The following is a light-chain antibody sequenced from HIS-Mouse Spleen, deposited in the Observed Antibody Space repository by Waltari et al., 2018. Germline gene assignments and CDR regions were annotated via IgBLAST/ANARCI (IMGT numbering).Light chain of an antibody. CDR1: SSDVGGYNY. CDR2: DVS. CDR3: CSYAGSYTGV. Sequence: QSALTQPRSVSGSPGQSVTISCTGTSSDVGGYNYVSWYQQHPGNAPKLMIYDVSKRPSGVPDRSAGSKAGHTASLTISGLQAEDEADYYCCSYAGSYTGVFGTGTKVTVL. J-gene: IGLJ1*01. V-gene: IGLV2-11*01.